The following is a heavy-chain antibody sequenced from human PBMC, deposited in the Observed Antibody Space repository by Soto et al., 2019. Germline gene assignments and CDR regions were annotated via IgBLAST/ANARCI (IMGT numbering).Heavy chain of an antibody. D-gene: IGHD3-16*01. V-gene: IGHV3-30*18. CDR1: GFTFSSYA. CDR3: ANLMGFKRTFGWFDP. J-gene: IGHJ5*02. Sequence: QVQLVESGGGVVQPGTSLTLSCVGSGFTFSSYAFHWIRQAPGKGLEWVASVSFDGSNKYYGESVKGRFSVSRDNVKNSLYLPLNRGRPEDTAVYFWANLMGFKRTFGWFDPWGQGPLVPASS. CDR2: VSFDGSNK.